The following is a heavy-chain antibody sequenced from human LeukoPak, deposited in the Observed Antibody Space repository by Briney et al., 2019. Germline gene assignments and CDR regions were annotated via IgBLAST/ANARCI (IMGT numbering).Heavy chain of an antibody. CDR2: INHSGST. CDR3: ASLLQWELQPHFDY. J-gene: IGHJ4*02. CDR1: GGSFSGYY. Sequence: SETLSLTCAVYGGSFSGYYWSWIRQPPGKGMEWIGEINHSGSTSYNPSLKSRVTISVDTSKNQFSLKLSSVTAADTAVYYCASLLQWELQPHFDYWGQGTLVTVSS. D-gene: IGHD1-26*01. V-gene: IGHV4-34*01.